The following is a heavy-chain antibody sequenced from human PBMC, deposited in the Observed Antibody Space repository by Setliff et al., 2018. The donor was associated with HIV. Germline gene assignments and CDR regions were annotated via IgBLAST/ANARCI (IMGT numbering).Heavy chain of an antibody. D-gene: IGHD6-25*01. V-gene: IGHV4-59*06. CDR3: ARWYTTGRGWFDP. CDR1: GASISSYY. CDR2: IYYTGDT. J-gene: IGHJ5*02. Sequence: SENLSLTCTVSGASISSYYWSWSRQRPGKGLEWIGYIYYTGDTYYNPPLKSRVTISIDTSKNQFSLRLSSVTAADTAVYYCARWYTTGRGWFDPWVQGTLVTVSS.